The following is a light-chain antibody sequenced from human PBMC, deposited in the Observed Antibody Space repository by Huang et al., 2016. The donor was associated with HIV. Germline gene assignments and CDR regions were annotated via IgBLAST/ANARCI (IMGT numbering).Light chain of an antibody. J-gene: IGKJ4*01. V-gene: IGKV3-11*01. CDR2: DAS. Sequence: EIVLTQSPATLSLSPGERATLSCRASQSISNYLAWYQPKHGQAPRRLIYDASNRATGIPARFSGSGSGTDFTLTISSLEPEDFAVYYCQQRSNWLTFGGGTKVEIK. CDR1: QSISNY. CDR3: QQRSNWLT.